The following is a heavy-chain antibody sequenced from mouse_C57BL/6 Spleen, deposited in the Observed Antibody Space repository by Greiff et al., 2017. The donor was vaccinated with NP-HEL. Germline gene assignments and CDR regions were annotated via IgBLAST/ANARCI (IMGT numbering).Heavy chain of an antibody. CDR3: AREGRWYYFDY. D-gene: IGHD1-1*02. J-gene: IGHJ2*01. V-gene: IGHV1-82*01. Sequence: QVQLQQSGPELVKPGASVKISCKASGYAFSSSWMNWVKQRPGKGLEWIGRIYPGDGDTNYNGKFKGKATLTADKSSSTAYMQLSSLTSEDSAVYFCAREGRWYYFDYWGQGTTLTVSS. CDR1: GYAFSSSW. CDR2: IYPGDGDT.